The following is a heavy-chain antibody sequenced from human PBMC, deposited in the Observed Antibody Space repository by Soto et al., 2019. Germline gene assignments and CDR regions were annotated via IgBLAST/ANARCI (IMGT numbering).Heavy chain of an antibody. CDR3: ARAYYGSGSYYRGYDY. CDR1: GYTFTSYG. V-gene: IGHV1-18*01. CDR2: ISAYNGNT. D-gene: IGHD3-10*01. J-gene: IGHJ4*02. Sequence: ASVKVSGKASGYTFTSYGISCVVQSPLQGLEWMGWISAYNGNTNYAQKLQGRVTMTTDTSTSTAYMELRSLRSDDTAVYYCARAYYGSGSYYRGYDYWGQGTLVTVSS.